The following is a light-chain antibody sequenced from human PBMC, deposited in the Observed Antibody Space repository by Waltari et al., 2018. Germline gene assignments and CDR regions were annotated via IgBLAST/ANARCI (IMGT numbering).Light chain of an antibody. Sequence: QSALSQPASVSGSPGQSLTITCTGASSDLASYNLVAWYQRHPNSAPKLIIYEATKRPSGISHRFSGAKSGATASLRISGLQADDEADYYCCSYTGSSTSYGCGGGTKVTVL. J-gene: IGLJ1*01. V-gene: IGLV2-23*01. CDR2: EAT. CDR1: SSDLASYNL. CDR3: CSYTGSSTSYG.